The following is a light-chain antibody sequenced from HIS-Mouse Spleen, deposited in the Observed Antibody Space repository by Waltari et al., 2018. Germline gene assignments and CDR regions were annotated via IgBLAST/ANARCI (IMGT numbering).Light chain of an antibody. Sequence: QSALTQPASVSGSPGQSITIPCTCTSSAVGRYYLVSWYQQHPGKAPKRMIYEGSKRPSGVSNRFSGSKSGNTASLTISGLQAEDEADYYCCSYAGSSTWVFGGGTKLTVL. J-gene: IGLJ3*02. CDR3: CSYAGSSTWV. CDR1: SSAVGRYYL. CDR2: EGS. V-gene: IGLV2-23*01.